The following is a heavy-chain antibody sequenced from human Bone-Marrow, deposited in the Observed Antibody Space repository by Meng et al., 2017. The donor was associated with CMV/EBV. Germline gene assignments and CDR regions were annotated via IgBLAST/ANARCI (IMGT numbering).Heavy chain of an antibody. CDR3: ARDLVGYDAFAV. CDR2: INPDGGTT. CDR1: GYTFITYY. V-gene: IGHV1-46*01. D-gene: IGHD3-22*01. J-gene: IGHJ3*01. Sequence: ASVKVSCKASGYTFITYYIHWVRQAPGQGLEWMGRINPDGGTTTYAQKFQGGVTLTSDTSTSTVYMELSSLRSEDTAVYYCARDLVGYDAFAVWGPGTMVTGSS.